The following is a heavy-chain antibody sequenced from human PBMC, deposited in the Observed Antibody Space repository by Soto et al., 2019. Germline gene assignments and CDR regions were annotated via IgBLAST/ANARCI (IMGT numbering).Heavy chain of an antibody. Sequence: QVQLVESGGGVVQPGRSLRLSCAASGFTFSSYAMHWVRQAPGKGLEWVAVISYDGSNKYYGDSVKGRFTISRYNSKNALYLIMNSLRAEDTAVYYSARETYYDFWSGPYFGMDVWGQGTTVTVSS. J-gene: IGHJ6*02. V-gene: IGHV3-30-3*01. CDR1: GFTFSSYA. CDR2: ISYDGSNK. D-gene: IGHD3-3*01. CDR3: ARETYYDFWSGPYFGMDV.